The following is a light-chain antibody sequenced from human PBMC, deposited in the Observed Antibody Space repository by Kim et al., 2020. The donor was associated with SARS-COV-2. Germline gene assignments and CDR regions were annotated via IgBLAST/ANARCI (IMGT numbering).Light chain of an antibody. V-gene: IGKV1-12*01. CDR1: QAISTW. J-gene: IGKJ3*01. CDR3: QQSYSLPLT. CDR2: AAS. Sequence: ASVGDRVTITCRASQAISTWLAWYQQKPGKAPKLLIYAASDLQSGVPSRCSGSGSGTEFTLTIISLQPEDVATYSCQQSYSLPLTFGPRTKVDIK.